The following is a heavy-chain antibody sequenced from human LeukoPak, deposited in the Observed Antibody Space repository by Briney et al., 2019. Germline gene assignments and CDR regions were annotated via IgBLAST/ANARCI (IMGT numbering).Heavy chain of an antibody. CDR1: GYTFTSYG. CDR2: ISAYNGNT. Sequence: GASVKVSCKASGYTFTSYGISWVRQAPGQGLEWMGWISAYNGNTNYAQKLQGRVTMTTDTSTSTAYMELSRLRSDDTAVYYCARVTPDSSGYYLKYYFDYWGQGTLVTVSS. CDR3: ARVTPDSSGYYLKYYFDY. D-gene: IGHD3-22*01. J-gene: IGHJ4*02. V-gene: IGHV1-18*01.